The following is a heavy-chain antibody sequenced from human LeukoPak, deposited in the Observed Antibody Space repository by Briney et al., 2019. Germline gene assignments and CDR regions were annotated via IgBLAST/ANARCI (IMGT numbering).Heavy chain of an antibody. D-gene: IGHD2-15*01. CDR3: ARARILAYNWFDP. Sequence: ALVKVSCKASGYTFTGHYMHWVRQAPGQGLEWMGWINPNSGGTNYVQKFQGRVTMTRDTSISTAYMELSRLRSDDTAVYYCARARILAYNWFDPWGQGTLVTVSS. V-gene: IGHV1-2*02. J-gene: IGHJ5*02. CDR2: INPNSGGT. CDR1: GYTFTGHY.